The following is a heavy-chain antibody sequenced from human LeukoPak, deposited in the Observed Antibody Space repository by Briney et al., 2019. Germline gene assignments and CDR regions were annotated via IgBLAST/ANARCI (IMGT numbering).Heavy chain of an antibody. Sequence: PSETLSLTCAVYGGSFSGYYWSWIRQPPGKGLEWIGRIFTTGGPSYNPSLKSRVTISLDTSTNQFSLNLSSVTAADTAVYYCAREPPGLWGQGTLVTVSS. CDR3: AREPPGL. CDR1: GGSFSGYY. V-gene: IGHV4-4*07. CDR2: IFTTGGP. J-gene: IGHJ4*02.